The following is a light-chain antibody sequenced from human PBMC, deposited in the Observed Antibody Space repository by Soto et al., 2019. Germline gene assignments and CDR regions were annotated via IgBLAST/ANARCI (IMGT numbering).Light chain of an antibody. CDR3: CSYAGSYTWV. V-gene: IGLV2-11*01. CDR1: SSDVGGYKY. J-gene: IGLJ3*02. CDR2: DVS. Sequence: QSALTQPRSVSGSPGQSVTISCTGTSSDVGGYKYVSWYQQHPGKAPKLMIYDVSERPSGVPDRFSGSKSGNTASLTISGLQAEDEADYYSCSYAGSYTWVFGGGTKLTVL.